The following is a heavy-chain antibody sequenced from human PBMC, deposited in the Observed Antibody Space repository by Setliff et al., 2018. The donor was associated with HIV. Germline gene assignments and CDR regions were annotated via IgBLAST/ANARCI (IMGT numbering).Heavy chain of an antibody. V-gene: IGHV3-48*03. J-gene: IGHJ4*02. CDR2: ISASGRTI. Sequence: SGGSLRLSCAASGFTFSSYEMNWVRQAPGRGLEWISYISASGRTIYYADSVKGRFTISRDNAKNSLYLQMNSLRAEDTAVYYCARDQRVLRYFDWSNNALDFWGQGTLVTVSS. CDR1: GFTFSSYE. D-gene: IGHD3-9*01. CDR3: ARDQRVLRYFDWSNNALDF.